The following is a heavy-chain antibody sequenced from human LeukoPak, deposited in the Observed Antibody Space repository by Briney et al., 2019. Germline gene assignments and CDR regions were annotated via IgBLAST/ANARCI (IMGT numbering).Heavy chain of an antibody. J-gene: IGHJ6*03. D-gene: IGHD6-13*01. CDR2: INPNSGGT. CDR1: GYTFTGYY. V-gene: IGHV1-2*02. Sequence: ASVKVSCKASGYTFTGYYMHWLRQAPGQGLEWMGWINPNSGGTNYAQTFQGRVTITRDTSISTAYMELSRLRSDDTAVYYCASSPIAAAGRASYYHMDVWGKGTTVTVSS. CDR3: ASSPIAAAGRASYYHMDV.